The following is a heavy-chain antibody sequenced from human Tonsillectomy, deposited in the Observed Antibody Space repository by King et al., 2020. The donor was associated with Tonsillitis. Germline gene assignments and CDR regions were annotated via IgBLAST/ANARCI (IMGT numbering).Heavy chain of an antibody. CDR2: ISSSGSTI. Sequence: VQLVESGGGLVQPGGSLRLSCAASGFTFSSYEMNWVRQAPGKGLEWVSSISSSGSTIYYADSVKGRFTISRDNAKNSLYLQMNSLRAEDTAVYYCASQVRYNWNVHYWGQGTLVTVSS. CDR1: GFTFSSYE. D-gene: IGHD1-20*01. CDR3: ASQVRYNWNVHY. V-gene: IGHV3-48*03. J-gene: IGHJ4*02.